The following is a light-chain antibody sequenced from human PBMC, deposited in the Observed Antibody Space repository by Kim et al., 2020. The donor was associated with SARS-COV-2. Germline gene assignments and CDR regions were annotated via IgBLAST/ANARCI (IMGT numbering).Light chain of an antibody. Sequence: EIVLTQSPGALSLSPGERATLSCRASQSVSSSYLAWYQQKPGQAPRLLIYGASTRATDIPDRFSGSGSGTEFTLIISNLHSEDIAVYYCQQYDNWPPYTFGQGTKLEIK. CDR2: GAS. J-gene: IGKJ2*01. CDR3: QQYDNWPPYT. CDR1: QSVSSSY. V-gene: IGKV3-15*01.